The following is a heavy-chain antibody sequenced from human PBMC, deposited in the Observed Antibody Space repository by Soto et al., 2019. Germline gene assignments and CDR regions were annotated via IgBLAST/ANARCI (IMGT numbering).Heavy chain of an antibody. CDR3: ARDAPAAFAAAGL. D-gene: IGHD6-13*01. Sequence: EVQLVETGGGLIQPGGSLRLSCAASGFTVSSNYMSWVRQAPGKGLEWVSVIYSGGSTYYADSVKGRFTISRDNSKNTLYLQSNSLRAEDTAVYYCARDAPAAFAAAGLWGQGTLVTVSS. CDR1: GFTVSSNY. J-gene: IGHJ4*02. V-gene: IGHV3-53*02. CDR2: IYSGGST.